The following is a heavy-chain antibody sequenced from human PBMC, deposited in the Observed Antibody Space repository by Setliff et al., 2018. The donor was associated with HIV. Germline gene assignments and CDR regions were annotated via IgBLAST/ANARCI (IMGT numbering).Heavy chain of an antibody. CDR3: ARDPLYADGWHSLEFFQH. Sequence: SETLSLTCNVSGVSMSSHYWSWIRQAPGQPPNKGLEWIGNIYYSGTTNYNPSLESRVTISIATSKSQFSLKLTSVTTADTAVYYCARDPLYADGWHSLEFFQHWGQGTLVTVSS. D-gene: IGHD2-8*01. CDR2: IYYSGTT. CDR1: GVSMSSHY. J-gene: IGHJ1*01. V-gene: IGHV4-59*11.